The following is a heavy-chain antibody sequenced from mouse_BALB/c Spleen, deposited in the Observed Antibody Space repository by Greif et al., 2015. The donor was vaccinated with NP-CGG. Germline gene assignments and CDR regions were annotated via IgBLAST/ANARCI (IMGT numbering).Heavy chain of an antibody. CDR3: NAGYYGSSFFAY. J-gene: IGHJ3*01. CDR2: IDPENGDT. Sequence: VQLQQSGAELVRSGASVKLSCTASGFNIKDYYMHWVKQRPEQGLEWIGWIDPENGDTEYAPKFQGKATMTADTSSNTASLQISSLTSEDTAVYFCNAGYYGSSFFAYWGHGTPVTVSA. CDR1: GFNIKDYY. V-gene: IGHV14-4*02. D-gene: IGHD1-1*01.